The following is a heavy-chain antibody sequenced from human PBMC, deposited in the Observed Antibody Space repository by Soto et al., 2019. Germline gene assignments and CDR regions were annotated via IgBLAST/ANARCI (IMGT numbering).Heavy chain of an antibody. V-gene: IGHV4-61*01. CDR2: IYYSGST. CDR3: ARDQVFQDSSGYYD. J-gene: IGHJ4*02. D-gene: IGHD3-22*01. Sequence: QVQLQESGPGLVKPSETLSLTCTVSGGSVSSGSYSWSWIRQRPGKGLEWIGYIYYSGSTNDNPALKSRVTISVDTSKNQFSLKLGSVTAADTAVYYCARDQVFQDSSGYYDWGQGTLVTVSS. CDR1: GGSVSSGSYS.